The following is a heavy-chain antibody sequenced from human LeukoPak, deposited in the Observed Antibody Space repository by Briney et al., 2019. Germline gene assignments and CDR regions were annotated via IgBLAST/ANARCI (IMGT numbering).Heavy chain of an antibody. V-gene: IGHV4-34*01. Sequence: SETLSLTCAVSGVSFNDYYWSWVRQTPGKGLEWIGEINHSGYTNDSPSLKSRVTLSTDTSRKQFSLNLRSVTVADSGIYYCTRMTTGHDYWGQGTLVTVSS. CDR3: TRMTTGHDY. CDR2: INHSGYT. CDR1: GVSFNDYY. J-gene: IGHJ4*02. D-gene: IGHD4-17*01.